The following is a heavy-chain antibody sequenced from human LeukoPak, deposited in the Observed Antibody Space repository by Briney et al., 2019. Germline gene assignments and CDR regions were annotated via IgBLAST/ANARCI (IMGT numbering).Heavy chain of an antibody. V-gene: IGHV3-7*01. J-gene: IGHJ4*02. Sequence: RGSLRLSCAASGFTFSNYWMSWVRQAPGKGLEWVANIKNDGSKKYYVDSVKGRFTISRDNAKNSLYLQMNSLRVEDTAVYYCASLNNDDYWGQGTLVTVPS. CDR2: IKNDGSKK. D-gene: IGHD1-1*01. CDR3: ASLNNDDY. CDR1: GFTFSNYW.